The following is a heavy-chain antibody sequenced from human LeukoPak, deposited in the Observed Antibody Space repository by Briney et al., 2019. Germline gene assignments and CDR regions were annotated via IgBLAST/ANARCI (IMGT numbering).Heavy chain of an antibody. Sequence: ASVKVSCKASGYTFTSYGISWVRQAPGQGLEWMGWISAYNGNTNYAQKLQGRVTMTTDTSTSTAYVELRSLRSDDTAVYYCARNLAPYYDFWSGSYYWGQGTLVTVSS. D-gene: IGHD3-3*01. CDR2: ISAYNGNT. CDR3: ARNLAPYYDFWSGSYY. CDR1: GYTFTSYG. V-gene: IGHV1-18*01. J-gene: IGHJ4*02.